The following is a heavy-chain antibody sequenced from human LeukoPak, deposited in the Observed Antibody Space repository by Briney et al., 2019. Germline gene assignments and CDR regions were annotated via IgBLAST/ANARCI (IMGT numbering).Heavy chain of an antibody. CDR2: IYPGDSDT. D-gene: IGHD1-14*01. J-gene: IGHJ6*03. V-gene: IGHV5-51*01. Sequence: GESLKISCKGSGYSFTSYWIGWVRQMPGKGLEWMGIIYPGDSDTRYSPSFQGQVTISADKSISTAYLQWSSLKASDTAMYYCARQGQATGWIPGYYYYYYMDVWGKGTTVTVSS. CDR1: GYSFTSYW. CDR3: ARQGQATGWIPGYYYYYYMDV.